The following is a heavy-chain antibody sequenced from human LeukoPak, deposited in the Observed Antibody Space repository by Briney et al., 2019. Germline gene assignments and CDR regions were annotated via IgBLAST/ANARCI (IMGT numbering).Heavy chain of an antibody. CDR3: ARGQSSPYYYYGMDV. J-gene: IGHJ6*02. CDR2: INHSGST. D-gene: IGHD6-6*01. V-gene: IGHV4-34*01. Sequence: PSETLSLTCAVYGGSFSGYYGSWIRQPPGKGLEWIGEINHSGSTNYNPSLKSRVTISVDTSKNQFSLTLSSVTAADTAVYYCARGQSSPYYYYGMDVWGQGTTVTVSS. CDR1: GGSFSGYY.